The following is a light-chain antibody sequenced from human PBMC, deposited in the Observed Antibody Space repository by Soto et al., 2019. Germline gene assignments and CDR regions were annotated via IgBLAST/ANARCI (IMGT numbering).Light chain of an antibody. Sequence: EIVLTQSPGTLSLSPGERATLSCRASQSVSSSYLAWYQQKPGQAPRLLIYGASSRATGIRDRFSGSGSGTAFTLTISRLEPEDFAVYYCQQYGSSPGTFGQGNKVEIK. J-gene: IGKJ1*01. CDR1: QSVSSSY. CDR2: GAS. CDR3: QQYGSSPGT. V-gene: IGKV3-20*01.